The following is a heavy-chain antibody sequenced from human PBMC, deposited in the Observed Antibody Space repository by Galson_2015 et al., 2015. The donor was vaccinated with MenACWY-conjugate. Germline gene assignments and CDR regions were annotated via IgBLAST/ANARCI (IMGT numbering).Heavy chain of an antibody. D-gene: IGHD3-10*01. V-gene: IGHV4-59*01. CDR3: ARLRGGYYYNSMDV. CDR2: IYYSGST. J-gene: IGHJ6*02. CDR1: GGSISNFY. Sequence: ETLSLTCTVSGGSISNFYWTWIRQPPGKELDWIGYIYYSGSTDYNPSLKSRVTISVDTSNNQFSLKLSSVTAADTAVYYCARLRGGYYYNSMDVWGQGTTVTVSS.